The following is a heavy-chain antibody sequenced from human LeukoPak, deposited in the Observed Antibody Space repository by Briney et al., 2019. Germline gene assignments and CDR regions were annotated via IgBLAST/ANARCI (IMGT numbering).Heavy chain of an antibody. J-gene: IGHJ4*02. CDR2: INPSGGST. Sequence: ASVKVSFTASGYTFTSYYMHWVRQAPGQGLEWMGIINPSGGSTSYAQKFQGRVTMTRDTSTSTVYMELSSLRSEDTAVYYCARVGYYRTFDYWGQGTLVTVSS. CDR1: GYTFTSYY. CDR3: ARVGYYRTFDY. V-gene: IGHV1-46*01. D-gene: IGHD1-26*01.